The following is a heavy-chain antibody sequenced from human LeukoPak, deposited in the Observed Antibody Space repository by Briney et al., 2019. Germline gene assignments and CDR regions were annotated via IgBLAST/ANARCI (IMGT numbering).Heavy chain of an antibody. J-gene: IGHJ4*02. CDR1: GFKFNRNA. V-gene: IGHV3-23*01. CDR3: VRRGDASSGWGDHDF. Sequence: HPGGSLRLFFAASGFKFNRNAISWVRQAPGEGLEWVPTIGGSGDKTFYADSVKGRFTISRDNSKNMVHLQMNSLTGEDTALYYCVRRGDASSGWGDHDFWGQGALVTVSS. D-gene: IGHD6-19*01. CDR2: IGGSGDKT.